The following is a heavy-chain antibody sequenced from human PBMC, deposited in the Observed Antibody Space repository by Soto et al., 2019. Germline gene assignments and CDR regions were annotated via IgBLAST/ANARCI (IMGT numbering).Heavy chain of an antibody. Sequence: SQTLSLTCAISGDSVSSNSAAWNWIRQSPSRGLECLGSTYYRSKWYNDYAVSVKSRITIKPDTSKNQFSLQLNSVTPEDTAVYYCARGNLGDKDFWSGYAYYYYYGMDXWGQGTTVTVS. CDR2: TYYRSKWYN. CDR3: ARGNLGDKDFWSGYAYYYYYGMDX. D-gene: IGHD3-3*01. J-gene: IGHJ6*02. CDR1: GDSVSSNSAA. V-gene: IGHV6-1*01.